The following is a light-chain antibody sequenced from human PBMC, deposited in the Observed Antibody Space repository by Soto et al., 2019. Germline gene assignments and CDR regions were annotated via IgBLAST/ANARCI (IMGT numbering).Light chain of an antibody. CDR3: LQDHNYPWT. J-gene: IGKJ1*01. Sequence: DIVLTQSPDSLAVSLGERATINCKSSQSVLYSSNNKNYLAWYQQKPGQPPKVLIYAASSLQSGVPSRFSGSGSGTDFTLTISSLEPEDFATYYCLQDHNYPWTFGQGTKVDIK. CDR1: QSVLYSSNNKNY. CDR2: AAS. V-gene: IGKV4-1*01.